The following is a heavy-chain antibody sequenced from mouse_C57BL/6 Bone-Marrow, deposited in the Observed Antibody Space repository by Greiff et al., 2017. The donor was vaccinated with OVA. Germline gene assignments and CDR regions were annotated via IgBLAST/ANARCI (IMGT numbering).Heavy chain of an antibody. Sequence: QVQLKESGPGLVAPSQSLSITCTVSGFSLTSYAISWVRQPPGKGLEWLGVIWTGGGTNYNSALKSRLSISKDNSKSQVFLKMNSLQTDDTARYYCARSPITTVVVWYWYFDGWGTGTTVTVSS. V-gene: IGHV2-9-1*01. D-gene: IGHD1-1*01. J-gene: IGHJ1*03. CDR2: IWTGGGT. CDR1: GFSLTSYA. CDR3: ARSPITTVVVWYWYFDG.